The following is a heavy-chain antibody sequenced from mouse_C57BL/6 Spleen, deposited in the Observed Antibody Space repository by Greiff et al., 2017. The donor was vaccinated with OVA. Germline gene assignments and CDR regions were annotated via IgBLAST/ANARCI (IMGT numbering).Heavy chain of an antibody. D-gene: IGHD2-5*01. Sequence: VQLKESGGGLVQPKGSLKLSCAASGFSFNTYAMNWVRQAPGKGLEWVARIRSKSNNYATYYADSVKDRFTISRDDSESMLYLQMNNLKTEDTAMYYCARQDYYSNCFAYWGQGTLVTVSA. CDR2: IRSKSNNYAT. CDR3: ARQDYYSNCFAY. J-gene: IGHJ3*01. V-gene: IGHV10-1*01. CDR1: GFSFNTYA.